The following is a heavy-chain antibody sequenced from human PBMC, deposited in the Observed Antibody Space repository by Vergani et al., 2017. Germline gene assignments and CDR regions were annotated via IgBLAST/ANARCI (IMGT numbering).Heavy chain of an antibody. D-gene: IGHD2-15*01. CDR2: MNPNSGTT. Sequence: QVQLVQSGAEVKKPGASVKVSCKASGYTFTSYDINWVRQATGQGLEWMGWMNPNSGTTGYAQKFQGRVTITADESTSTAYMELSSLRSEDTAVYYCAREEGYCSGGSCLGTYGPGSNWGQGTLVTVSS. CDR1: GYTFTSYD. CDR3: AREEGYCSGGSCLGTYGPGSN. J-gene: IGHJ4*02. V-gene: IGHV1-8*01.